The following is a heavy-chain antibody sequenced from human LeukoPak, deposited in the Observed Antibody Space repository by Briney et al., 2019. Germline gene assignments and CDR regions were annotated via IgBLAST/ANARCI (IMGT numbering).Heavy chain of an antibody. Sequence: ASVKLSCKASGYTFTSYDINWVRQATGQGLEWMGWMNPNSGNTGYAQKFQGRVTMTRNTSISTAYMELSSLRSEDTAVYYCARGTRADYGDYHNFGYWGQGTLVTVSS. J-gene: IGHJ4*02. CDR1: GYTFTSYD. V-gene: IGHV1-8*01. CDR3: ARGTRADYGDYHNFGY. D-gene: IGHD4-17*01. CDR2: MNPNSGNT.